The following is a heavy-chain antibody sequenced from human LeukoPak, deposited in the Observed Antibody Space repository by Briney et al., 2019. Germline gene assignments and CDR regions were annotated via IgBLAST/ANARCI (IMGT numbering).Heavy chain of an antibody. J-gene: IGHJ3*02. D-gene: IGHD3-10*01. V-gene: IGHV1-24*01. CDR2: FDPEEGET. CDR1: RYTLTEFS. CDR3: ATDAMFRGLIEAFDI. Sequence: ASVKVSCKASRYTLTEFSMHWVRQAPGKGLEWMGGFDPEEGETIYAQKLQGRVTMTEDTSTDTAYMELSSLRSEDTAVYYCATDAMFRGLIEAFDIWGQGTMVTVSS.